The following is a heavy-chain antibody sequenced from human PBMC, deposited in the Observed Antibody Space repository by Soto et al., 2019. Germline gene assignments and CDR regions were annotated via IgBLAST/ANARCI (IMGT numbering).Heavy chain of an antibody. V-gene: IGHV4-31*03. D-gene: IGHD3-10*01. CDR3: ARDRGGPYGPPRYYFDY. J-gene: IGHJ4*02. CDR2: IYYSGST. Sequence: QVQLQESGPGLVKPSQTLSLTCTVSGGSISSGGYYWSWIRQHPGKDLEGVGYIYYSGSTYYNPSLKSRVTISVDTSKNQFSLKLSSVTAADTAVYYCARDRGGPYGPPRYYFDYWGQGTLVTVSS. CDR1: GGSISSGGYY.